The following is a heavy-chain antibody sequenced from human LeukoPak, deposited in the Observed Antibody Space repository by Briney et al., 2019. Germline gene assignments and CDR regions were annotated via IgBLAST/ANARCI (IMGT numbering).Heavy chain of an antibody. V-gene: IGHV3-74*01. Sequence: PGGSLRLSCAASGFTLSNYWMHWVRQAPGKGLVWVSRLHSDGTSTSYADSVRGRFTISRDNARNTLYLQMNSLRAEDTAVYYCAKAGATPLLDYWGQGALVTVSS. CDR3: AKAGATPLLDY. J-gene: IGHJ4*02. CDR2: LHSDGTST. CDR1: GFTLSNYW. D-gene: IGHD6-25*01.